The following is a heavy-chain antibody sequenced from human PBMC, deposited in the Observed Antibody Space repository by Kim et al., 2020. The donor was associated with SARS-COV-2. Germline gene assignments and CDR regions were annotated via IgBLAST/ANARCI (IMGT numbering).Heavy chain of an antibody. J-gene: IGHJ4*02. Sequence: GGSLRLSCAASGFTFSSYAMHWVRQAPGKGLEWVAVISYDGSNKYYADSVKGRFTISRDNSKNTLYLQMNSLRAEDTAVYYCARDLETWIQLWSPFDYWGQGTLVTGSA. V-gene: IGHV3-30*04. CDR3: ARDLETWIQLWSPFDY. CDR2: ISYDGSNK. CDR1: GFTFSSYA. D-gene: IGHD5-18*01.